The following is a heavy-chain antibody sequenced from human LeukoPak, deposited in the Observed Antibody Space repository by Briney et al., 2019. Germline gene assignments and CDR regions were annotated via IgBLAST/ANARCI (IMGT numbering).Heavy chain of an antibody. J-gene: IGHJ4*02. CDR1: GFTFSSYG. D-gene: IGHD1-26*01. V-gene: IGHV3-30*18. CDR3: AKDSPYSGSYSRIFDY. Sequence: GGSLRLSCAASGFTFSSYGMHWVRQAPGKGLEWVAVISYDGSNKYYADSVKGRFTISRDNSKNTLYLQMNSLRAEDTAVYYCAKDSPYSGSYSRIFDYWGQGTLVTVSS. CDR2: ISYDGSNK.